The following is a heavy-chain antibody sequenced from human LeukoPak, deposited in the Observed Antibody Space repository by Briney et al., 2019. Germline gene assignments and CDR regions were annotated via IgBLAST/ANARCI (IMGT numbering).Heavy chain of an antibody. CDR2: IYTRGST. CDR3: ARVPIVVITPTRAFDI. Sequence: SETLSLTCTVSVGSISSGSYYWSWIRQPAGKGLEWIGCIYTRGSTKYNPSLEGPVTPSLATSKNQFSLKLSSVTAADTAMYYCARVPIVVITPTRAFDIWGQGTMVTVSS. CDR1: VGSISSGSYY. D-gene: IGHD3-22*01. V-gene: IGHV4-61*02. J-gene: IGHJ3*02.